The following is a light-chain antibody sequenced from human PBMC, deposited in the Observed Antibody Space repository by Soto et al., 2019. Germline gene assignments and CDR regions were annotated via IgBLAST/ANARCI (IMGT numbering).Light chain of an antibody. CDR2: LNSDGSH. Sequence: QLVLTQSPSASASLGASVKLTCTLSSGHSSYAIAWHQQQPEKGPRYLMKLNSDGSHSKGDGIPDRFSGSSYGAGRYLTISSLQSEDEADYYCQTWGTGIRVFGGRTKLTVL. J-gene: IGLJ2*01. CDR1: SGHSSYA. CDR3: QTWGTGIRV. V-gene: IGLV4-69*01.